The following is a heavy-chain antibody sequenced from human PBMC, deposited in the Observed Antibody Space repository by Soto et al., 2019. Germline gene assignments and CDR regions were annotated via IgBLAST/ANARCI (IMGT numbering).Heavy chain of an antibody. CDR1: GGSISSSSYY. Sequence: SETLSLTCTVSGGSISSSSYYWGWIRQPPGKGLEWIGSIYYSGSTYYNPSLKSRVTISVDTSKNQFSLKPGSVTAADTAVYYCARLPWGYSGYDYYFDYWGQGTLVTVSS. CDR2: IYYSGST. D-gene: IGHD5-12*01. J-gene: IGHJ4*02. CDR3: ARLPWGYSGYDYYFDY. V-gene: IGHV4-39*01.